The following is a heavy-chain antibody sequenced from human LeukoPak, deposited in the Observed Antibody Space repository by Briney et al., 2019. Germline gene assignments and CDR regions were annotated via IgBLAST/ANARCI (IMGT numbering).Heavy chain of an antibody. CDR3: ARTHHYDYVWGSSNYFDY. CDR2: IYYSGST. J-gene: IGHJ4*02. V-gene: IGHV4-39*01. D-gene: IGHD3-16*01. CDR1: GVSISSSSYY. Sequence: SETLSLTCTVSGVSISSSSYYWGWIRQPPGKGLEWIGSIYYSGSTYYNPSLKSRVTVSVDTSKNQFSLKLSSVTAADTAVYYCARTHHYDYVWGSSNYFDYWGQGTLVTVSS.